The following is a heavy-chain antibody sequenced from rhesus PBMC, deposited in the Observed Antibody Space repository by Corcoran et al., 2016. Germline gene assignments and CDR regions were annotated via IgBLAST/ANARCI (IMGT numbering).Heavy chain of an antibody. D-gene: IGHD3-40*01. CDR1: GFSPSTSGMR. CDR3: ARYDYDINSRSGCFDF. Sequence: QVTLKESGSALVKPTQTLTLTCTFSGFSPSTSGMRVSWIRQPPGKALERLARIDWDDDKYYSTSLRRRLTIAMNTSKNQVVLTMTNMDPVDTATYYGARYDYDINSRSGCFDFWGQGVLVTVSS. V-gene: IGHV2S2*01. CDR2: IDWDDDK. J-gene: IGHJ4*01.